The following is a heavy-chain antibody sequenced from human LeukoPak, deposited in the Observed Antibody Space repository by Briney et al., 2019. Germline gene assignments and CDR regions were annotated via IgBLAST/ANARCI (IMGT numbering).Heavy chain of an antibody. D-gene: IGHD3-22*01. J-gene: IGHJ4*02. V-gene: IGHV3-21*01. CDR3: ASVNDSSGYYSYYFDY. CDR2: ISSSSSYI. CDR1: GFTFSSYS. Sequence: GGSLRLSCAASGFTFSSYSMNWVRQAPGKGLEWVSSISSSSSYIYYADSVKGRFTISRDNAKNSLYLQMNSLRAEDTAVYYCASVNDSSGYYSYYFDYCGQGTLVTVSS.